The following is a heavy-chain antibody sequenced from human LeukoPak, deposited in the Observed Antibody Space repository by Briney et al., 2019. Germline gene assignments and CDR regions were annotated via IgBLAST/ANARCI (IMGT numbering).Heavy chain of an antibody. J-gene: IGHJ3*02. D-gene: IGHD6-19*01. Sequence: SQTLSLTCVISGDSVSSHRAMWPWIRQSPSRGLEWLGRTYYRSKWYNDFVVSMKSRITINPDTSKNHFSLQLISVTPEDTAVYYWARDPAYSSDWSKNAFDIWGQGTEVTVSS. V-gene: IGHV6-1*01. CDR1: GDSVSSHRAM. CDR2: TYYRSKWYN. CDR3: ARDPAYSSDWSKNAFDI.